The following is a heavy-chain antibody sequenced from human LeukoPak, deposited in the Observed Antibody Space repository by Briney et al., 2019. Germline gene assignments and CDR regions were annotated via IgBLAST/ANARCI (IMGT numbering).Heavy chain of an antibody. CDR1: SFTFSSYV. V-gene: IGHV3-30-3*01. CDR2: ISYDGSNK. CDR3: ASFSIAARRDY. Sequence: GGSLRPSCAASSFTFSSYVMYCVRQAPGKGLEWEAFISYDGSNKYYADSVKGRFTISRDNSKNTLYLQMSSLRAEDAAVYYWASFSIAARRDYWGQGTLVTVSS. J-gene: IGHJ4*02. D-gene: IGHD6-6*01.